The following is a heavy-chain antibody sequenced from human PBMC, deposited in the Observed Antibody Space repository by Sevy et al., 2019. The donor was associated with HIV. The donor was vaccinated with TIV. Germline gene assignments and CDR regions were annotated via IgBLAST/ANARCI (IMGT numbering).Heavy chain of an antibody. V-gene: IGHV4-31*03. CDR2: IYYSGST. CDR1: DGSISSGGYY. D-gene: IGHD6-19*01. Sequence: SETLSLTCTVSDGSISSGGYYWSWIRQHPGKGLEWIGYIYYSGSTYYNPSLKSRVTISVDTSKNQFSLKLSSVTAADTAVYYCARDSIAVAGGTNWGQGTLVTVSS. CDR3: ARDSIAVAGGTN. J-gene: IGHJ4*02.